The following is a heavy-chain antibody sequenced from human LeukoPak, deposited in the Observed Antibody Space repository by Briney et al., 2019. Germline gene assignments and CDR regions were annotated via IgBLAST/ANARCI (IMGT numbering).Heavy chain of an antibody. V-gene: IGHV3-74*01. J-gene: IGHJ4*02. CDR2: INSDGSST. CDR1: GXTFSSYS. CDR3: ASQFSRGY. D-gene: IGHD5-24*01. Sequence: GGSLRLSCAASGXTFSSYSVHWVRQAPGKGLVWVSRINSDGSSTTYADSVKGRFTISRDNAKNTLYLQMNSLRAEDTAVYYCASQFSRGYWGQGTLVTVSS.